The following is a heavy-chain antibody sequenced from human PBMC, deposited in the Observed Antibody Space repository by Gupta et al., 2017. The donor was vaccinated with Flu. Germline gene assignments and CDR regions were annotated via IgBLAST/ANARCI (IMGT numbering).Heavy chain of an antibody. CDR3: ARGPVTIFGVVITTEILNWFDP. V-gene: IGHV1-2*02. J-gene: IGHJ5*02. D-gene: IGHD3-3*01. Sequence: WMGWINPNSGGTNYAQKFQGRVTMTRDTSISTAYMELSRLRSDDTAVYYCARGPVTIFGVVITTEILNWFDPWGQGTLVTVSS. CDR2: INPNSGGT.